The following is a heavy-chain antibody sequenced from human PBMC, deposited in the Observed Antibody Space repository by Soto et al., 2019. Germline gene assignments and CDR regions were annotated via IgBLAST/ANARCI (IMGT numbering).Heavy chain of an antibody. CDR1: KFSFNNYW. J-gene: IGHJ4*02. CDR3: VREPWGFSGTWYDY. CDR2: INHDGSKT. V-gene: IGHV3-74*01. Sequence: GGSLRLSCAASKFSFNNYWMHWVRQVPGKGPAWVSRINHDGSKTEYADSVKGRFTISRDNTNNTLYLQMDSLRVEDTAMYYCVREPWGFSGTWYDYWGQGALVTVSS. D-gene: IGHD6-13*01.